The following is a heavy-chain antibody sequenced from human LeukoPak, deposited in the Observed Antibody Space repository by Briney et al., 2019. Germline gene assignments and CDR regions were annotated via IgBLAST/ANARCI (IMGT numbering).Heavy chain of an antibody. D-gene: IGHD4-23*01. J-gene: IGHJ5*02. CDR3: AKGDDYGANTRLPKYNWFDP. CDR1: GFTFTTCA. Sequence: GGSLRLSCAASGFTFTTCAMHWVRQDPGKGLEWVAYIRYDGNNKNYADSVKGRFTISRDNSKDMLYLQMNSLRPEDTAVYYCAKGDDYGANTRLPKYNWFDPWGQGTLVTVSS. V-gene: IGHV3-30*02. CDR2: IRYDGNNK.